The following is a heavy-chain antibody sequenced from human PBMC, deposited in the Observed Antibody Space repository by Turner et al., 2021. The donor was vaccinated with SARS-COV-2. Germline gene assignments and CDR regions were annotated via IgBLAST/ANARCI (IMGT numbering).Heavy chain of an antibody. CDR3: ARDRDSSGNDS. CDR1: GYIFATYK. Sequence: QVQLVQSGAALKKPGASVKISCKASGYIFATYKIHRVRQAPGQGLEWKGIINPRDGYTNDAQKFRGRVTMTRDTAKSTVYMELSSLRSEDTAVYYCARDRDSSGNDSWGQGTLVAVSS. D-gene: IGHD3-16*01. CDR2: INPRDGYT. V-gene: IGHV1-46*01. J-gene: IGHJ5*02.